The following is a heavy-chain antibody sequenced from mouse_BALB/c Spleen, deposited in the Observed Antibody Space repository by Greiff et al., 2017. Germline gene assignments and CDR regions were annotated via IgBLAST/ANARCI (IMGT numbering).Heavy chain of an antibody. V-gene: IGHV3-2*02. CDR2: ISYSGST. CDR1: GYSITSDYA. Sequence: EVQLQESGPGLVKPSQSLSLTCTVTGYSITSDYAWNWIRQFPGNKLEWMGYISYSGSTSYNPSLKSRISITRDTSKNQFFLQLNSVTTEDTATYYCARGVNWGCAYWGQGTLVTVSA. CDR3: ARGVNWGCAY. D-gene: IGHD4-1*01. J-gene: IGHJ3*01.